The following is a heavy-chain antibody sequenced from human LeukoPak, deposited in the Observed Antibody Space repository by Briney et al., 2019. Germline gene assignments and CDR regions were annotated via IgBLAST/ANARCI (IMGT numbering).Heavy chain of an antibody. CDR3: ARDLLYSEAFDI. CDR2: IYSGGST. Sequence: GGSLRLSCAASGFTVSSNYMNWVRQAPGKGLEWVSIIYSGGSTYYADSVKGRFTISRDNSKNTLYLQMNSLRAEDTAVYYCARDLLYSEAFDIWGQGTMVTVSS. V-gene: IGHV3-66*01. J-gene: IGHJ3*02. D-gene: IGHD2-15*01. CDR1: GFTVSSNY.